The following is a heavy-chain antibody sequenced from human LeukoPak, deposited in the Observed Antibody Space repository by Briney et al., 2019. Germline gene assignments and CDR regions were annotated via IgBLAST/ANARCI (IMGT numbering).Heavy chain of an antibody. D-gene: IGHD6-13*01. J-gene: IGHJ5*02. Sequence: ASVKVSCKASGYTFTGYYMHWVRQAPGQGLEWMGWINPNSGGTNYAQKFQGRVTMTRDTSISTAYMELSRLRSDDTAVYYCAREGPTGIAAAGTRVSWFDPWGQGTLVTVSS. CDR1: GYTFTGYY. CDR3: AREGPTGIAAAGTRVSWFDP. CDR2: INPNSGGT. V-gene: IGHV1-2*02.